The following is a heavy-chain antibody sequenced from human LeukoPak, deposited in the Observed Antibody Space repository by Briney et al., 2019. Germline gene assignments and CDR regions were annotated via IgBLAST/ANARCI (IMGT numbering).Heavy chain of an antibody. CDR3: ARDSAYYYGSGSLSYEAFDI. V-gene: IGHV4-30-4*08. CDR1: GGSISSGDYY. CDR2: TYYSGST. D-gene: IGHD3-10*01. J-gene: IGHJ3*02. Sequence: SQTLSLTCTVSGGSISSGDYYWSWIRQPPGKGLEWIGYTYYSGSTYYNPSLKSRVTISVDTSKNQFSLKLSSVTAADTAVYYCARDSAYYYGSGSLSYEAFDIWRQGTMVTVSS.